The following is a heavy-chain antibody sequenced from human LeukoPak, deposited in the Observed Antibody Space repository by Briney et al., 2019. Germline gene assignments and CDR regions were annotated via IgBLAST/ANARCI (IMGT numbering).Heavy chain of an antibody. D-gene: IGHD4-17*01. Sequence: PGGSLRLSCAASGFTFSSYAMSWVRQAPGKGLEWVSAISGSGGSTYYADSVKGRFTISRDNSKNTLYLQMNSLRAEDTAVYSCAKVDADYVGAFDIWGQGTMVTVSS. V-gene: IGHV3-23*01. CDR1: GFTFSSYA. J-gene: IGHJ3*02. CDR2: ISGSGGST. CDR3: AKVDADYVGAFDI.